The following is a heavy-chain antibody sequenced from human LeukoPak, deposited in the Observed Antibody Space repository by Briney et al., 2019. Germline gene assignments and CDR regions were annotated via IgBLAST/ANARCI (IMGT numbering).Heavy chain of an antibody. D-gene: IGHD5-12*01. CDR3: AAYSGYGSYFDY. CDR1: GFTFSSDA. Sequence: PGGSLRLSCAASGFTFSSDAMSWVRQAPGAGVEWVLSISGSGGSTDYADSVKGRFTISRDNSKNTLYLQMNSLRAEDTAVYYCAAYSGYGSYFDYWGQGTLVTVSS. J-gene: IGHJ4*02. CDR2: ISGSGGST. V-gene: IGHV3-23*01.